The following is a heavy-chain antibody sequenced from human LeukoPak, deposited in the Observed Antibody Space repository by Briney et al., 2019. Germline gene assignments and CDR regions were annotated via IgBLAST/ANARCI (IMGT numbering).Heavy chain of an antibody. Sequence: SETLSLTCTVSGGSISSYYWSWIRQPAGQGLEWIGRIYTSGSTNYNPSLKSRVTISVDKSKNQFSLKLSSVTAADTAVYYCAINRAVYGPAEYFQHWGQGTLVTVSS. CDR3: AINRAVYGPAEYFQH. CDR1: GGSISSYY. J-gene: IGHJ1*01. CDR2: IYTSGST. V-gene: IGHV4-4*07. D-gene: IGHD1-14*01.